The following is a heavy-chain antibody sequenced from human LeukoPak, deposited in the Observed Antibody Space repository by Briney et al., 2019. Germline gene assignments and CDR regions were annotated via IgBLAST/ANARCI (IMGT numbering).Heavy chain of an antibody. V-gene: IGHV3-15*01. Sequence: PGGSLRLSCAASGFTFSSYAMSWVRQAPGKGLEWVGRIKSKTDGGTTDYAAPVKGRFTISRDDSKNTLYLQMNSLKTEDTAVYYCTTDRRTDWRWDYFDYWGQGTLVTVSS. J-gene: IGHJ4*02. D-gene: IGHD2-21*01. CDR2: IKSKTDGGTT. CDR3: TTDRRTDWRWDYFDY. CDR1: GFTFSSYA.